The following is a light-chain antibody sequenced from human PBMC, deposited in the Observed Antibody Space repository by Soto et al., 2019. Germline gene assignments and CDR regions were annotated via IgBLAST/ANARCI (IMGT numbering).Light chain of an antibody. V-gene: IGKV1-17*01. CDR1: QGFRND. CDR3: LQHHSFPRT. CDR2: GST. J-gene: IGKJ1*01. Sequence: DIQITQNPSSLSASVGDRVTITCRASQGFRNDLGWYQQKPGKAPKRLIYGSTSLQSGVPSRFSGSGSGTEFILTVSSPQPEDSATYYCLQHHSFPRTFGQGTKVDIK.